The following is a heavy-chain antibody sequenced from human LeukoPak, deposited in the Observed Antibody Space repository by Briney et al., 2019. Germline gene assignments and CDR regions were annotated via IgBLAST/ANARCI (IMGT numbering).Heavy chain of an antibody. CDR3: ARQMGVASRKNYFDS. Sequence: GESLKISCQASGYNFTRYWIGWVRQLPGKGLEWMGLLYPRDSDTRYSPSFQGQVTFSADNSINTAYLQWSSLRASDTAIYYCARQMGVASRKNYFDSWGQGTLVTVSA. D-gene: IGHD5-12*01. J-gene: IGHJ4*02. CDR2: LYPRDSDT. V-gene: IGHV5-51*01. CDR1: GYNFTRYW.